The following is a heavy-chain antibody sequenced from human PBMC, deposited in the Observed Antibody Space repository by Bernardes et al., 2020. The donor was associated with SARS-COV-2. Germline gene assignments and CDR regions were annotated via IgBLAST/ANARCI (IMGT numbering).Heavy chain of an antibody. V-gene: IGHV3-30*18. CDR1: GFTFSNYG. J-gene: IGHJ4*02. CDR2: ISYDGSNK. D-gene: IGHD3-10*01. CDR3: AKDTLELLWFGELLFRGYYFDY. Sequence: GSLRLSCVASGFTFSNYGMHWVRQAPGKGLEWVAVISYDGSNKYYADSVKGRFTISRDNSKNTLYLQMNSLRAEDTAVYYCAKDTLELLWFGELLFRGYYFDYWGQGTLVTVSS.